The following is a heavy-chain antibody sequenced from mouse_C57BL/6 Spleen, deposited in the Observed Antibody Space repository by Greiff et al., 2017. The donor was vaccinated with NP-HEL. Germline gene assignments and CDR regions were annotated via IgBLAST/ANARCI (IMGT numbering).Heavy chain of an antibody. CDR3: ARGDYDVGYYAMDY. V-gene: IGHV1-80*01. CDR2: IYPGDGDT. Sequence: VQLVESGAELVKPGASVKISCKASGYAFSSYWMNWVKQRPGKGLEWIGQIYPGDGDTNYNGKFKGKATLTADKSSSTAYMQLSSLTSEDSAVYFCARGDYDVGYYAMDYWGLGTSVTVSS. J-gene: IGHJ4*01. D-gene: IGHD2-4*01. CDR1: GYAFSSYW.